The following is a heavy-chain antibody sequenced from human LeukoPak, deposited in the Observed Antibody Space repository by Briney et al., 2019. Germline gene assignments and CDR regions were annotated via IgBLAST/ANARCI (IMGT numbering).Heavy chain of an antibody. CDR3: ARGLLAGDYVNWYSDL. CDR2: INPHSGGT. CDR1: GYTFTGYY. Sequence: ASVKVSCKASGYTFTGYYIHWVRQAPGQGLEWMGWINPHSGGTNYAQKFQGRVTMTRDTSISTAFMELSRLTSDDTAVYYCARGLLAGDYVNWYSDLWGRGTLVTVSS. D-gene: IGHD4-17*01. J-gene: IGHJ2*01. V-gene: IGHV1-2*02.